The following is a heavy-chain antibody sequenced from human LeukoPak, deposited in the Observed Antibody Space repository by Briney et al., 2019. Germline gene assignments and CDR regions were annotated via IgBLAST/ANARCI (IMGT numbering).Heavy chain of an antibody. J-gene: IGHJ3*02. CDR2: IKSDGSST. CDR3: ARVAAASGAFDI. Sequence: GGSLRLSCAASGFTFSSYWMHWVRQAPGKGLVWVSRIKSDGSSTSYADSVKGRFTISRDNAKNTLYLQMNSLRAEDTAVYYCARVAAASGAFDIWGQETMVTVSS. D-gene: IGHD6-13*01. CDR1: GFTFSSYW. V-gene: IGHV3-74*01.